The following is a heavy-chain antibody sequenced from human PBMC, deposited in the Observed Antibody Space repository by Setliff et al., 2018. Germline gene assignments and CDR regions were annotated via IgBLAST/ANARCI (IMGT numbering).Heavy chain of an antibody. V-gene: IGHV3-74*01. CDR1: DSPSVATG. J-gene: IGHJ6*03. CDR3: ARGPWKHSAYYYYYYMDV. D-gene: IGHD1-1*01. CDR2: INSDGSST. Sequence: GGSRDSPVKPLDSPSVATGCTGSAKLQVRDRVSRINSDGSSTSYADSVKGRFTISRDNAKNTLYLQMNSLRAEDTAVYYCARGPWKHSAYYYYYYMDVWGKGTTVTVSS.